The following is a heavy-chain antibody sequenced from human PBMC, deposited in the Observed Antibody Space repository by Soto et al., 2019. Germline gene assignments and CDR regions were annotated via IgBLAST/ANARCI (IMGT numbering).Heavy chain of an antibody. CDR2: ISYDGSNK. D-gene: IGHD3-3*01. V-gene: IGHV3-30*18. CDR1: GFTFSSYG. Sequence: QVQLVESGGGVVQRGRSLRLSCAASGFTFSSYGMHWVRQAPGKGLEWVAVISYDGSNKYYADSVKGRFTISRDNSKNTLYLQMNSLRAEDTAVYYCAKPLYDFWSGYQSENWFDPWGQGTLVTVSS. J-gene: IGHJ5*02. CDR3: AKPLYDFWSGYQSENWFDP.